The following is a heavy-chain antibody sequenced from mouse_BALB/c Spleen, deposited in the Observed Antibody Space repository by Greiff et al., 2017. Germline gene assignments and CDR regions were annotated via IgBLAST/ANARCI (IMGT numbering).Heavy chain of an antibody. Sequence: LQESGPELVKPGASVKMSCKASGYTFTSYVMHWVKQKPGQGLEWIGYINPYNDGTKYNEKFKGKATLTSDKSSSTAYMELSSLTSEDSAVYYCARSRGYGSSLYWYFDVWGAGTTVTVSS. CDR1: GYTFTSYV. J-gene: IGHJ1*01. CDR2: INPYNDGT. V-gene: IGHV1-14*01. CDR3: ARSRGYGSSLYWYFDV. D-gene: IGHD1-1*01.